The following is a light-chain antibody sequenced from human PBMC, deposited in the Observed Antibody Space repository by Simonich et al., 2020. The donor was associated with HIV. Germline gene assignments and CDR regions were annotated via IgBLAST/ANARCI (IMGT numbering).Light chain of an antibody. CDR3: QQYYSTPQT. Sequence: DIVMTQSPDSLAVSLGERATINCKSSQSVLYSSNNKNYFAWYQQKPGQPPKLLIYWASTRESGVPDRVSGSGSGTDFTLTISSLQAEDVAVYYCQQYYSTPQTFGQGTKLEIK. J-gene: IGKJ2*01. V-gene: IGKV4-1*01. CDR2: WAS. CDR1: QSVLYSSNNKNY.